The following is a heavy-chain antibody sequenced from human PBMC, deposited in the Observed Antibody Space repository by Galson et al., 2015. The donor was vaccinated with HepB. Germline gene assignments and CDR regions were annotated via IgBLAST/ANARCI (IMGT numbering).Heavy chain of an antibody. CDR2: ISSSSSTI. D-gene: IGHD2-2*01. V-gene: IGHV3-48*01. CDR1: GFTFSSYS. J-gene: IGHJ6*03. CDR3: AKIHCSSTSCWEEDYYYYYMDV. Sequence: SLRLSCAASGFTFSSYSMNWVRQAPGKGLEWVSYISSSSSTIYYADSVKGRFTISRDNAKNSLYLQMNSLRAEDTAVYYCAKIHCSSTSCWEEDYYYYYMDVWGKGTTVTVSS.